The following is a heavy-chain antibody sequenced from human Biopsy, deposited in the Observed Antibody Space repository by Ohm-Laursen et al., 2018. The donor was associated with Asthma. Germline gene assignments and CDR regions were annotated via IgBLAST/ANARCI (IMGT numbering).Heavy chain of an antibody. CDR1: YGSITSGGYY. CDR2: IYYSGST. V-gene: IGHV4-31*03. Sequence: TLSLTCTVSYGSITSGGYYWTWIRQHPGKGLEWIGFIYYSGSTYYNPSLKSRVSISMDTSKNQFSLKLSSVTAADTAVYYCARMITMIQAANYYSYAMDVWGQGTTVTVSS. J-gene: IGHJ6*02. CDR3: ARMITMIQAANYYSYAMDV. D-gene: IGHD3-22*01.